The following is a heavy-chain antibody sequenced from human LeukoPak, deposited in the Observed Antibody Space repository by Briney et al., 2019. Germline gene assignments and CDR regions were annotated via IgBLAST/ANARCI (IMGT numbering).Heavy chain of an antibody. CDR2: MNPNSGNT. CDR1: GYTFTSYD. CDR3: ARGKPWYYYDSSGYYPPDY. Sequence: GASVKVSCKASGYTFTSYDINWVRQATGQGLEWMGWMNPNSGNTGYAQKFQGSVTMTRNTSISTAYMELSSLRSEDTAVYYCARGKPWYYYDSSGYYPPDYWGQGTLVTVSS. D-gene: IGHD3-22*01. V-gene: IGHV1-8*01. J-gene: IGHJ4*02.